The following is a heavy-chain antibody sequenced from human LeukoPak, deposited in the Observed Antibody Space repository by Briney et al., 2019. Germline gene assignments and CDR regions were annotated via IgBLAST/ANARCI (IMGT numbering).Heavy chain of an antibody. D-gene: IGHD3-16*01. CDR1: GYTFTSYG. Sequence: GASVKVSCKASGYTFTSYGISWVRQAPGQGLEWMGWISAYNGNTNYAQKLQGRVTMTIDTSTSTAYMELRSLRSDDTAVYYCARDLGRPHYYYYMDVWGKGTTVTVSS. CDR2: ISAYNGNT. CDR3: ARDLGRPHYYYYMDV. V-gene: IGHV1-18*01. J-gene: IGHJ6*03.